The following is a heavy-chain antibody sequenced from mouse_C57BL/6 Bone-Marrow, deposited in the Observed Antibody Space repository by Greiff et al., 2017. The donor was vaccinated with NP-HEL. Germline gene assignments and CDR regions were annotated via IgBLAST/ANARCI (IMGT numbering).Heavy chain of an antibody. V-gene: IGHV5-9-1*02. CDR3: TRATTTVVGSFDY. Sequence: EVQVVESGEGLVKPGGSLKLSCAASGFTFSSYAMSWVRQTPEKRLEWVAYISSGGDYIYYADTVKGRFTISSDNARNTLYLQMSSLKSEDTAMYYCTRATTTVVGSFDYWGQGTTLTVAS. CDR2: ISSGGDYI. J-gene: IGHJ2*01. CDR1: GFTFSSYA. D-gene: IGHD1-1*01.